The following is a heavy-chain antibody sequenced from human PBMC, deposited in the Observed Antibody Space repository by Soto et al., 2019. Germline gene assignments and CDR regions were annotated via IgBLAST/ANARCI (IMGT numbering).Heavy chain of an antibody. CDR3: ARDKDRLQLGGNYYFILDV. J-gene: IGHJ6*02. D-gene: IGHD1-1*01. CDR2: IMPVFRRP. CDR1: GGTFRTSA. V-gene: IGHV1-69*12. Sequence: QVKLVQSGAEVKKPGSSVKFSCQASGGTFRTSAFSWVRQAPGQGLEWVGGIMPVFRRPKYAQNFQARVTITADESTSTAYMELNSLRSDDTAVYYCARDKDRLQLGGNYYFILDVWGQGTAATVSS.